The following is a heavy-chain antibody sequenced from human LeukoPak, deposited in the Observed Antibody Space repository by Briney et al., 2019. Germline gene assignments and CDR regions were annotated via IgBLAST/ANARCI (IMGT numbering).Heavy chain of an antibody. D-gene: IGHD4-23*01. CDR1: GFTFSSYA. Sequence: PGGSLRLSCAASGFTFSSYAMSWVRQAPGKGLEWVSAISGSGGSTYYADSVKGRFTISRDNAKNSLYLQMNSLRAEDTAVYYCARVGNSDDYWGQGTLVTVSS. V-gene: IGHV3-23*01. CDR3: ARVGNSDDY. J-gene: IGHJ4*02. CDR2: ISGSGGST.